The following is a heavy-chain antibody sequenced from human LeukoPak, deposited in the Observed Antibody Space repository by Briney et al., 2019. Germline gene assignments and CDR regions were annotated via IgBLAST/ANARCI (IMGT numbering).Heavy chain of an antibody. J-gene: IGHJ4*02. CDR2: INPNSGGT. Sequence: ASVKVSCKASGYTFTGYYMHWVRQAPGQGLEWMGWINPNSGGTNYAQKFRGRVTMTRDTSISTAYMELSRLRSDDTAVYYCARDLPAQVLLPPYYVYWGQGTLVTVSS. D-gene: IGHD3-10*01. CDR1: GYTFTGYY. V-gene: IGHV1-2*02. CDR3: ARDLPAQVLLPPYYVY.